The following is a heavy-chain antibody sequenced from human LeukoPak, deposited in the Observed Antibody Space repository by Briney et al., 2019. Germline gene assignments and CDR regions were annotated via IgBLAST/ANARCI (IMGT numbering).Heavy chain of an antibody. CDR3: ARERRKAAATVGSFDP. CDR1: GGSITSYH. J-gene: IGHJ5*02. V-gene: IGHV4-59*01. Sequence: SETLSLTCTVSGGSITSYHWCCIRQPPGKGLEWIGYIYYSGSTNYNPSLKSRVTISVDTSKNQFSLKLSSVTAADTAVYYCARERRKAAATVGSFDPWGQGTLVTVSS. D-gene: IGHD2-2*01. CDR2: IYYSGST.